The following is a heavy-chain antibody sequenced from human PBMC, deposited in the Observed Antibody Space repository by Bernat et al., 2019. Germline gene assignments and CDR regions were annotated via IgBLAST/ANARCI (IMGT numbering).Heavy chain of an antibody. D-gene: IGHD3-3*01. J-gene: IGHJ4*02. Sequence: EVQLVESGGGLVQPGRSLRLSCAASGFTFDDYAMHWVRQAPGKGLEWVSGISWNGGNTGYADSVKGRFTISRDNAKNSLYLQMNSLTDEDTALYYCAKNRDYDFWTGLDYWGRGSLVTVSS. CDR2: ISWNGGNT. CDR3: AKNRDYDFWTGLDY. V-gene: IGHV3-9*01. CDR1: GFTFDDYA.